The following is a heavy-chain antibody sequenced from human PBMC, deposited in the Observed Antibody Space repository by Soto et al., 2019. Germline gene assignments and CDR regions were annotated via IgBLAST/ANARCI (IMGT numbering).Heavy chain of an antibody. D-gene: IGHD3-10*01. CDR1: GYTFNGYY. CDR2: INPTSGDT. CDR3: ARSGISMVRGVMSELDY. Sequence: QVQLVQSGAEVKKPGASVKVSCKASGYTFNGYYMHWVRQAPGQGLEWMGWINPTSGDTNYAQKFEGWVTMARDTSVSTAYMELTRLTSDDPSMYYCARSGISMVRGVMSELDYWGQGTLVTFSS. J-gene: IGHJ4*02. V-gene: IGHV1-2*04.